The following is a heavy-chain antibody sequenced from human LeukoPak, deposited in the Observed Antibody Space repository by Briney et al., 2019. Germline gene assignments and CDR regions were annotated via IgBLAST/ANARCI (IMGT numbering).Heavy chain of an antibody. CDR2: VYKDGKM. V-gene: IGHV3-53*01. J-gene: IGHJ4*02. Sequence: GGSLRLSCAASGFTLSSTYMSWVRQSPGKGLEWVSVVYKDGKMFYIDSVKGRFAISRDTSKNRVYLQMNNLRAEDTAVYYCASRHCSGGDCYFAGADPFDHWGQGTLVTVSS. D-gene: IGHD2-21*01. CDR3: ASRHCSGGDCYFAGADPFDH. CDR1: GFTLSSTY.